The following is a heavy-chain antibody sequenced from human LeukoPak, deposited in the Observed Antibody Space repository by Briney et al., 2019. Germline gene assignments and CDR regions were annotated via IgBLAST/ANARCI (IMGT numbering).Heavy chain of an antibody. CDR1: GGSISSSSSY. V-gene: IGHV4-39*01. CDR3: VRLPTGYPNWFDP. CDR2: IFYSGTT. D-gene: IGHD3-9*01. J-gene: IGHJ5*02. Sequence: SETLSLTCTVSGGSISSSSSYWGWIRQPPGKGLEWIGNIFYSGTTYYNPSLKSRVTTSLDTSKNQFSLRLSSVTAADTAFYYCVRLPTGYPNWFDPWGQGTLVTVSS.